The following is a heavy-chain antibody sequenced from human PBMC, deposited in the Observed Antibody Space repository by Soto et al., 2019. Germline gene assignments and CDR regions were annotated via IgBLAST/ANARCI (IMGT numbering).Heavy chain of an antibody. Sequence: PGGSLRLSCAASGFTFSSYAMHWVRQAPGKGLEWVAVISYDGSNKYYADSVKGRFTISRDNSKNTLYLQMNSLRAEDTAVYYCARDILAIAALPRRRGYYYGMDVWGQGTTVTVSS. CDR3: ARDILAIAALPRRRGYYYGMDV. J-gene: IGHJ6*02. V-gene: IGHV3-30-3*01. D-gene: IGHD6-6*01. CDR2: ISYDGSNK. CDR1: GFTFSSYA.